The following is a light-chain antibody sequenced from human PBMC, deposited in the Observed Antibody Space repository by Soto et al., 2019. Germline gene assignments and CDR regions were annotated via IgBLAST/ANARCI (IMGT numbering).Light chain of an antibody. V-gene: IGLV2-14*03. Sequence: QSVLTQPASVSGSPGQSITISCTGTSSDVGGYDYVSWYQQHPGKAPKLMIYVVSNRPSGVSNRFPGSKSGNTASLTISGLPAEDEADYYCSSYTSRNTLVVFGGGTQLTVL. CDR3: SSYTSRNTLVV. CDR2: VVS. CDR1: SSDVGGYDY. J-gene: IGLJ2*01.